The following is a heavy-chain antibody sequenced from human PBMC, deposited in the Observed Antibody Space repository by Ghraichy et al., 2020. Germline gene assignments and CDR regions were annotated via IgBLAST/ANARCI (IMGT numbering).Heavy chain of an antibody. Sequence: SETLSLTCTVSGGSISNYYWGWSRQPPGKGLEWIGYISYTGGTNYNPSLKSRVTISVDTSKNQFSLKLSSVTAADTAVYYCAREDCGSGCKSDYWGQGTLVTVSS. D-gene: IGHD6-19*01. CDR2: ISYTGGT. CDR3: AREDCGSGCKSDY. CDR1: GGSISNYY. J-gene: IGHJ4*02. V-gene: IGHV4-59*01.